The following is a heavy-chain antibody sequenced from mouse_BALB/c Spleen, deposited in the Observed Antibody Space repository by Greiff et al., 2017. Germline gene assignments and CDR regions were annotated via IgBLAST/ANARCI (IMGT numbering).Heavy chain of an antibody. Sequence: VKVVESGPSLVQPSQSLSITCTVSGFSLTSYGVHWVRQSPGKGLEWLGVIWRGGSTDYNAAFMSRLSITKDNSKSQVFFKMNSLQADDTAIYYCAKNRGGNFPWFAYWGQGTLVTVSA. CDR3: AKNRGGNFPWFAY. J-gene: IGHJ3*01. V-gene: IGHV2-5-1*01. CDR2: IWRGGST. D-gene: IGHD2-1*01. CDR1: GFSLTSYG.